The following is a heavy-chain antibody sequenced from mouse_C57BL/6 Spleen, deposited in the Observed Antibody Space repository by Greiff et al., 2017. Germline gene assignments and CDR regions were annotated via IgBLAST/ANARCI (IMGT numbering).Heavy chain of an antibody. J-gene: IGHJ4*01. CDR1: GFTFSDYG. Sequence: EVKLVESGGGLVKPGGSLKLSCAASGFTFSDYGMHWVRQAPEKGLEWVAYISSGSSTIYYAATVKGRFTISSANAKNTLFLQMTSLRSDDTAMYYCARDDGSSPYYYAMDYWGQGTSVTVSS. V-gene: IGHV5-17*01. D-gene: IGHD1-1*01. CDR3: ARDDGSSPYYYAMDY. CDR2: ISSGSSTI.